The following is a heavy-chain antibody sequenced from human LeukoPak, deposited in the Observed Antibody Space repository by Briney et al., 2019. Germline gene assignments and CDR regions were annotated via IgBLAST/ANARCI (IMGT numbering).Heavy chain of an antibody. Sequence: PGGSLRLSCAASGFTFSSYWMSWVRQAPGKGLEWVANIKQDGSEKYYVDSVKGRFTISRDNAKNSLYLQMNCLRAEDTAVYYCARVLGASTALWFGEWVTRFDYWGQGTLVTVSS. CDR3: ARVLGASTALWFGEWVTRFDY. J-gene: IGHJ4*02. CDR1: GFTFSSYW. CDR2: IKQDGSEK. D-gene: IGHD3-10*01. V-gene: IGHV3-7*01.